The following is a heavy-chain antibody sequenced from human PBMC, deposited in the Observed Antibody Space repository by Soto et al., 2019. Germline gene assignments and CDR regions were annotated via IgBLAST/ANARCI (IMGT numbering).Heavy chain of an antibody. CDR1: GYSFTSYW. J-gene: IGHJ4*02. D-gene: IGHD3-9*01. Sequence: PGESLKISCKGSGYSFTSYWISWVRQMPGKGLEWMGRIDPSDSYTNYSPSFQGHVTISADKSISTAYLQWSSLKASDTAMYYCARGNYDILTGYYNDYWGRGTLVTVSS. CDR2: IDPSDSYT. CDR3: ARGNYDILTGYYNDY. V-gene: IGHV5-10-1*01.